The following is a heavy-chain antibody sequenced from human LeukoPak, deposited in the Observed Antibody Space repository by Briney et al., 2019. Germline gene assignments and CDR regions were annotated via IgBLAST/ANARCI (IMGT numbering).Heavy chain of an antibody. J-gene: IGHJ4*02. CDR1: GGTFSSYA. D-gene: IGHD3-22*01. CDR3: ARATAPSCDSSGYYY. Sequence: SVKVSCKASGGTFSSYAISWVRQAPGQGLEWMGGIIPIFGTANYAQKFQGRVTITADESTSTAYMELSSLRSEDTAVYYCARATAPSCDSSGYYYWGQGTLVTVSS. V-gene: IGHV1-69*13. CDR2: IIPIFGTA.